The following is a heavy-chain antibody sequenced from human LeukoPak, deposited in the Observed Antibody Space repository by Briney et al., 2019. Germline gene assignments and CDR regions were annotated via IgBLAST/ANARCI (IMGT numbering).Heavy chain of an antibody. CDR1: GFTFSDYY. CDR3: ARTAYYYDSSGYDDAFDI. CDR2: ISRSGSTR. Sequence: GGSLRLSCAASGFTFSDYYMSWIRQAPGKGLEWVSHISRSGSTRYYADSLKGRFTISRDNAKNSLYLQMNSLRAEDTAVYYCARTAYYYDSSGYDDAFDIWGQGTMVTVSS. D-gene: IGHD3-22*01. V-gene: IGHV3-11*01. J-gene: IGHJ3*02.